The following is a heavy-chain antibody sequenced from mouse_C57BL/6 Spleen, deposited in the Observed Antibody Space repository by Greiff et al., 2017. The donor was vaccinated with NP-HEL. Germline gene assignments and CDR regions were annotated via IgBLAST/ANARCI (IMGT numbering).Heavy chain of an antibody. Sequence: EVKLMESGGDLVKPGGSLKLSCAASGFTFSSYGMSWVRQTPDKRLEWVATISSGGSYTYYPDSVKGRFTISRDNAKNTLYLQMSSLKSEDTAMYYCARHDGRGYFDYWGQGTTLTVSS. J-gene: IGHJ2*01. CDR1: GFTFSSYG. CDR2: ISSGGSYT. D-gene: IGHD2-3*01. V-gene: IGHV5-6*01. CDR3: ARHDGRGYFDY.